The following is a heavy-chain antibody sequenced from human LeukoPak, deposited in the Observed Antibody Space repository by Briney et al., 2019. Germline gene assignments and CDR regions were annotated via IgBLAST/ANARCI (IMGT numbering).Heavy chain of an antibody. Sequence: SETLSLTCTVYGGSFSGFYWSWVRQPPGKGLEWIGQINHTGSANYNPSLKSRVTISLDTSKNQFSLRLSSVTAADTAVYYCARRSFYSSSPGFNSWGQGTLVTVSS. V-gene: IGHV4-34*01. CDR1: GGSFSGFY. J-gene: IGHJ4*02. CDR3: ARRSFYSSSPGFNS. D-gene: IGHD6-6*01. CDR2: INHTGSA.